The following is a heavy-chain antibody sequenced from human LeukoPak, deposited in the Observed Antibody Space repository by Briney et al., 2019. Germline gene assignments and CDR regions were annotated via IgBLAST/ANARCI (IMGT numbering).Heavy chain of an antibody. J-gene: IGHJ5*02. Sequence: ASVKVSCKASGYTFTSYGISWVRQAPGQGLEWMGWISAYNGDTNYAQNLQGRVTMTTDTSTSTAYMELRSLRSDDTAVYYCARYMVRGVNWFDPWGQGTLVTVSS. V-gene: IGHV1-18*01. D-gene: IGHD3-10*01. CDR1: GYTFTSYG. CDR2: ISAYNGDT. CDR3: ARYMVRGVNWFDP.